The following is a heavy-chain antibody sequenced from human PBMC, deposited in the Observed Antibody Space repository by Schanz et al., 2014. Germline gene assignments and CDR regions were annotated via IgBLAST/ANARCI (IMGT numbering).Heavy chain of an antibody. J-gene: IGHJ5*02. D-gene: IGHD3-3*01. CDR1: GYTLTHYA. V-gene: IGHV1-69*08. CDR2: IIPNLGSA. CDR3: ARGNTIFGVVILGWLDP. Sequence: QVQLVESGSELKKPGASVKVSCKASGYTLTHYAMNWVRQAPGQGPEWMGRIIPNLGSANYAQKFQGRVTITADKSTSTVYMELSSLRSEDTAIYYCARGNTIFGVVILGWLDPWGQGTLVTVSS.